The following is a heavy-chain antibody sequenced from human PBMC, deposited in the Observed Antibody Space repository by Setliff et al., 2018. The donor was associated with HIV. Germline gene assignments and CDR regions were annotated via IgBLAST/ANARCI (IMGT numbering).Heavy chain of an antibody. D-gene: IGHD3-10*01. J-gene: IGHJ5*02. Sequence: LSLTCTVSGGSISSGSYYWSWIRQPPGKGLEWIGSIYYSGSTYYNPPLKSRVTISVDTSKNRFSLKLSSVTAADTAVYYCATYADRESNRFDPWGQGILVTVSS. CDR1: GGSISSGSYY. CDR2: IYYSGST. CDR3: ATYADRESNRFDP. V-gene: IGHV4-39*01.